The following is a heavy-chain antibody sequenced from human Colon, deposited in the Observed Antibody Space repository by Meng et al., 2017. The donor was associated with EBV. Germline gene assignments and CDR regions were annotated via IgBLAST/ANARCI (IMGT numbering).Heavy chain of an antibody. Sequence: VQLQQCGPRRLRPLEALALTCCVDGGSLSDAYWNWIRQPPGKGLEWIGEIIHGGSPSYNPSLMSRVTISIDTAKSQLSLMLCSVTAADTAVYYCARRPTGIDYWGQGTLVTVSS. D-gene: IGHD2-8*02. CDR1: GGSLSDAY. J-gene: IGHJ4*02. CDR2: IIHGGSP. CDR3: ARRPTGIDY. V-gene: IGHV4-34*12.